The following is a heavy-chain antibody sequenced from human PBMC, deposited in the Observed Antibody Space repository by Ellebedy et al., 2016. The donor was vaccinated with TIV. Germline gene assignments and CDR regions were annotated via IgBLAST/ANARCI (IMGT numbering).Heavy chain of an antibody. CDR1: GVSISIYS. CDR2: IYYSGST. Sequence: MPSETLSLTCTVSGVSISIYSWSWIRQPPGKGLEWIGSIYYSGSTYYNPSLKSRVTISVDTSKYQFPLKLTSVTAADTAVYYCARQTGLWFGELFTLDYWGQGTLVTVSS. V-gene: IGHV4-39*01. D-gene: IGHD3-10*01. J-gene: IGHJ4*02. CDR3: ARQTGLWFGELFTLDY.